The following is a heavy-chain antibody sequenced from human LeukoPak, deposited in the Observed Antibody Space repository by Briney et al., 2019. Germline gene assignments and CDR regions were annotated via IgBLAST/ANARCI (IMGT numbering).Heavy chain of an antibody. V-gene: IGHV1-8*01. D-gene: IGHD3-10*01. Sequence: ASVKVSCKASGYTFTSYDINWVRQATGQGLEWMGWMDPNSGNTGYAQKFQGRVTMTRNTSISTAYMELSRLRSDDTAVYYCARPFSYYYGSPADYWGQGTLVTVSS. CDR3: ARPFSYYYGSPADY. J-gene: IGHJ4*02. CDR2: MDPNSGNT. CDR1: GYTFTSYD.